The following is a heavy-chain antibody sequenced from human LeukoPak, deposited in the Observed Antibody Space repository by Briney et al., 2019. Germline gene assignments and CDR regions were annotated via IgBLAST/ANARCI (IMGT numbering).Heavy chain of an antibody. CDR2: INHSGST. CDR1: GASFSGYY. J-gene: IGHJ4*02. D-gene: IGHD6-19*01. CDR3: ARGAGLAVAGALRY. Sequence: SETLSLTCTVYGASFSGYYWTWVRQPPGKGLEWIGEINHSGSTNYNPSLKSRVTISVDKSKNQFSLKLSSVTAADTAVYYCARGAGLAVAGALRYWGQGTLVTVSS. V-gene: IGHV4-34*01.